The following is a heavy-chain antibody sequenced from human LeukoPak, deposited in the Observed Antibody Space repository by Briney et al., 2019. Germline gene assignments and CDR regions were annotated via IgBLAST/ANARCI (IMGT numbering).Heavy chain of an antibody. CDR3: ARQGEDFWTGYYTESYMDV. J-gene: IGHJ6*03. D-gene: IGHD3/OR15-3a*01. Sequence: PSDTLSLTCTVSCGPIGTYWWIWVRQPPGRGLEGIGNIYFSGSTNYISSIKSRVTISVDTSKNDFFLQLSSMTAADTAVYFCARQGEDFWTGYYTESYMDVWGKGTTVTVSS. CDR1: CGPIGTYW. V-gene: IGHV4-59*08. CDR2: IYFSGST.